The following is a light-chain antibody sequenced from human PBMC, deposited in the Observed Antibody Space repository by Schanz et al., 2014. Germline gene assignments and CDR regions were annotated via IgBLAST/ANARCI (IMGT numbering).Light chain of an antibody. V-gene: IGLV2-11*01. CDR2: DVS. CDR1: FSDVGGYNF. CDR3: SSYVGSNNWV. Sequence: QSVLTQPRSVSGSPGQSVTVSCTGTFSDVGGYNFVSWYQQHPGKAPKLMIYDVSKRPSGVSDRFSGSKSGNTASLTVSGLQAEDEADYYCSSYVGSNNWVFGGGTKLTVL. J-gene: IGLJ3*02.